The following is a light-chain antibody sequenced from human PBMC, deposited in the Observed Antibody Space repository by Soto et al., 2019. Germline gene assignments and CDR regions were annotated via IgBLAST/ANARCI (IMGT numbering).Light chain of an antibody. V-gene: IGKV1-5*03. Sequence: DIQMTQSPSTLSASVGDRVTITCRASQSISSWLAWYQQKPGKAPKLLIYKASSLESGVPSRVSGSGSGKEFTLTISRLEPDDCATYYGQHYNSYSEAFGQGTKVDIK. J-gene: IGKJ1*01. CDR3: QHYNSYSEA. CDR2: KAS. CDR1: QSISSW.